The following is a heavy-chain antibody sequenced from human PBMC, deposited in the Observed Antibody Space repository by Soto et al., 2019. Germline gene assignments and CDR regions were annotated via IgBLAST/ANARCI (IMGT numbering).Heavy chain of an antibody. CDR2: ISGSGGST. J-gene: IGHJ4*02. Sequence: GGSLRLSXAASGFTFSDYYMSWIRQAPGKGLEWVSAISGSGGSTYYADSVKGRFTISRDNSKNTLYLQMNSLRAEDTAVYYCAKGLLWFGESLYYFDYWGQGTLVTVSS. CDR3: AKGLLWFGESLYYFDY. D-gene: IGHD3-10*01. V-gene: IGHV3-23*01. CDR1: GFTFSDYY.